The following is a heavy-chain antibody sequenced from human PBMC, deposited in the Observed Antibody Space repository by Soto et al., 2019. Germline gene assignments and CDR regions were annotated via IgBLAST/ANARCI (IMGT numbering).Heavy chain of an antibody. D-gene: IGHD5-12*01. V-gene: IGHV1-69*12. J-gene: IGHJ2*01. Sequence: QVQLVQSGAEVKKPGSSVTVSCKASGGTFSSYTISWVRQAPGQGLEWMGGIIPIFGTANYAQKFQGRVTITADESTSTDYMELSSLRSEDTAVYYCARGNHRWLQLWYFDRWGRGTLVTVSS. CDR3: ARGNHRWLQLWYFDR. CDR2: IIPIFGTA. CDR1: GGTFSSYT.